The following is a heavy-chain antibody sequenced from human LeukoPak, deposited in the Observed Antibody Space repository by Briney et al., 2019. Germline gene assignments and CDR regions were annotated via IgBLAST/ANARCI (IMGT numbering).Heavy chain of an antibody. CDR3: ARDRRDAFDI. V-gene: IGHV4-59*01. CDR2: IYYSGST. CDR1: GGSISSYY. J-gene: IGHJ3*02. Sequence: PSETLSLTCTVSGGSISSYYWSWIRQPPGKGLEWIGYIYYSGSTNYNPSLKSRVTISVDTSKNQFSLKLSSVTAADTAVYYCARDRRDAFDIWGQGTMVTVSS.